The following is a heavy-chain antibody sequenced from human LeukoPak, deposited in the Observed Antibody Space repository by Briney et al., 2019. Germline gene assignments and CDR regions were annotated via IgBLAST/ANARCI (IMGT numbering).Heavy chain of an antibody. CDR1: GDSVSSNSAA. CDR2: TYYRSKWYN. CDR3: ARDVCPRLVCAFDI. Sequence: SQTLSLTCAISGDSVSSNSAAWNWIRQSPSRGLEWLGGTYYRSKWYNDYAVSVKSRITINPDTSKNQFSLQLNSVTPEDTAVYYCARDVCPRLVCAFDIWGQGTMVTVSS. V-gene: IGHV6-1*01. J-gene: IGHJ3*02. D-gene: IGHD6-19*01.